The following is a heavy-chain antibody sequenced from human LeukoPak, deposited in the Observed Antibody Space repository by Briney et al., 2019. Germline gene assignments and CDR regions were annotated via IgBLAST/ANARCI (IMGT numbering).Heavy chain of an antibody. CDR1: GGSINSYY. CDR2: IYYIGST. J-gene: IGHJ4*02. Sequence: SETLYLTCTVSGGSINSYYWGWVRQPPGKGLEWIGYIYYIGSTNYNPSLKSRVTISVDTSKNQFSLKLSSVTAADTAVYYCARSRGYSYGTTFLDYWGQGTLVTVSS. V-gene: IGHV4-59*08. D-gene: IGHD5-18*01. CDR3: ARSRGYSYGTTFLDY.